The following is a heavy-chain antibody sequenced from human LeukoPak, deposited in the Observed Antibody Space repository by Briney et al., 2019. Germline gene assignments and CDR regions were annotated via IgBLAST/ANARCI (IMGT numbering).Heavy chain of an antibody. V-gene: IGHV1-69*13. CDR1: GGTFSSYS. J-gene: IGHJ3*02. CDR3: ARAPEYYDFWSGPRRADAFDI. Sequence: SVKVSCKASGGTFSSYSISWVRQAPGQGLEWMGGIIPIFGTANYAQKFQGRVTITADESTGTAYMELSSLRSEDTAVYYCARAPEYYDFWSGPRRADAFDIWGQGTMVTVS. CDR2: IIPIFGTA. D-gene: IGHD3-3*01.